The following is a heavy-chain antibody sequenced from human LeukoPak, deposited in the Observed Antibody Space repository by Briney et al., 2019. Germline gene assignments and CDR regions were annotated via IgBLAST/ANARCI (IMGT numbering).Heavy chain of an antibody. CDR1: GFTFSSYG. J-gene: IGHJ4*02. Sequence: GGSLRLSCAASGFTFSSYGMHWVRQAPGKGLEWVPVISYDGSNKYYADSVKGRFTISRDNSKNTLYLQMNSLRAEDTAVYYCAKERIIAAADKWQWDYWGQGTLVTVSS. V-gene: IGHV3-30*18. D-gene: IGHD6-13*01. CDR2: ISYDGSNK. CDR3: AKERIIAAADKWQWDY.